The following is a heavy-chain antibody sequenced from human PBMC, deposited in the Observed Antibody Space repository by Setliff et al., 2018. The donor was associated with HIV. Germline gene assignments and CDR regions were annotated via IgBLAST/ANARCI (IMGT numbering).Heavy chain of an antibody. J-gene: IGHJ4*02. CDR2: VSYSGTT. D-gene: IGHD5-12*01. CDR3: ARHQSGYNFSPFDY. CDR1: SGPFSSRHY. V-gene: IGHV4-39*01. Sequence: SETLSLTCTVSSGPFSSRHYWGWIRQSPGKGLEWIGSVSYSGTTYYNPSLRSRVTLSVDTSKNQFSLILSSVTAADTATYYCARHQSGYNFSPFDYWGLGSLVTVSS.